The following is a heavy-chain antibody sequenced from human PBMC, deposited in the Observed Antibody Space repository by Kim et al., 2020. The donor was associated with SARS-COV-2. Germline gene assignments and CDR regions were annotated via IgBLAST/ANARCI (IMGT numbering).Heavy chain of an antibody. CDR3: VRGLEESGTYATFAY. J-gene: IGHJ4*01. Sequence: SETLSLTCSVSGDSISSAYYFWNWIRQPPGKGLEWIGYIYSSGSTHYNPSLKSRVTLSVDRSKNHLSLKLSSVTAADTAVYYCVRGLEESGTYATFAYWG. D-gene: IGHD1-26*01. CDR2: IYSSGST. CDR1: GDSISSAYYF. V-gene: IGHV4-30-4*01.